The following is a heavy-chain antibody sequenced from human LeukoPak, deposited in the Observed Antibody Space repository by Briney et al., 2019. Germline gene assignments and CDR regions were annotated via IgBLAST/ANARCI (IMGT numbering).Heavy chain of an antibody. J-gene: IGHJ3*02. Sequence: ASVKVSCKASGYTFTSYAMHWVRQAPGQRLEWMGWINAGNGNTKYSQKFQGRVTITRDTSASTAYMELSSLRSEDTAVYYCAREGRERDAFDIWGQGTMVTVSS. V-gene: IGHV1-3*01. CDR3: AREGRERDAFDI. CDR2: INAGNGNT. D-gene: IGHD1-1*01. CDR1: GYTFTSYA.